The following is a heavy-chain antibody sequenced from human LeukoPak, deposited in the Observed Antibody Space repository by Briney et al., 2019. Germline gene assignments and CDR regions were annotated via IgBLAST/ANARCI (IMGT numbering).Heavy chain of an antibody. CDR1: RFTFDDYA. Sequence: PGGSLRFSCAASRFTFDDYALSWVRQAPWKGLEWVSSINWNGGSTGYADSVKGRLTISRDNAKNSLYLQMNSLRAEDTAVYYCARGRDGYNLVDAFDIWGQGIMVTVSS. V-gene: IGHV3-20*04. D-gene: IGHD5-24*01. CDR2: INWNGGST. J-gene: IGHJ3*02. CDR3: ARGRDGYNLVDAFDI.